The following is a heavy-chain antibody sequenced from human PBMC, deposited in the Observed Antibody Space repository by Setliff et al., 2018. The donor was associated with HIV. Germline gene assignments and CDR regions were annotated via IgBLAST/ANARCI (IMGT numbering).Heavy chain of an antibody. CDR2: ISGSGGGF. J-gene: IGHJ4*02. CDR3: ARDKTTGGAYPYFDS. D-gene: IGHD4-4*01. CDR1: GFTFSSYA. V-gene: IGHV3-23*01. Sequence: GGSLRLSCAASGFTFSSYAMSWVRQAPGKGLEWVSAISGSGGGFYYADSVKGRFTISRDNAKSSLFLQMNSLRAEDTAVYYCARDKTTGGAYPYFDSWGQGTLVTVSS.